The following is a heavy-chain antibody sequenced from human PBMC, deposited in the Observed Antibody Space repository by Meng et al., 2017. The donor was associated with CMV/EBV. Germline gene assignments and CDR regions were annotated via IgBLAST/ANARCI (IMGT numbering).Heavy chain of an antibody. V-gene: IGHV1-69*04. D-gene: IGHD1-26*01. J-gene: IGHJ4*02. CDR1: GGTFSSYT. CDR2: IIPILGIA. Sequence: SVKVSCKASGGTFSSYTISWVRQAPGQGLEWMGRIIPILGIANYAQKFQGRVTITADKSTSTAYMELSSLRSDDTAVYYCARDGVSIVGATTVDYWGQGTLVTVSS. CDR3: ARDGVSIVGATTVDY.